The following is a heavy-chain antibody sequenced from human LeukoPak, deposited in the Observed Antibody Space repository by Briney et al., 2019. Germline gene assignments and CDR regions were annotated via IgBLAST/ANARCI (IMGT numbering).Heavy chain of an antibody. CDR3: TSALNLVLGELLGY. J-gene: IGHJ4*02. CDR2: IKTEAEDGTT. D-gene: IGHD3-16*01. CDR1: GFIFSKAW. V-gene: IGHV3-15*01. Sequence: GGSLRVSCAASGFIFSKAWMAWVRQTPGKGLEWVGHIKTEAEDGTTDYAAPVKGRFTISRDDAKSTLYLQMNSLNTEDTAVYFCTSALNLVLGELLGYWGQGTLVTVSS.